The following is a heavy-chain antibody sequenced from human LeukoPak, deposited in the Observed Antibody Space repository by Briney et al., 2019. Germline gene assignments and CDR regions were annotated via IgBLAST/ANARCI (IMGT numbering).Heavy chain of an antibody. CDR1: GFTFSSYG. J-gene: IGHJ4*02. Sequence: GGSLRLSCAASGFTFSSYGMHWVRQAPGKGLEWVAVIWYDGSNKYYADSVKGRFTFSRDNSKNTLYLQMNSLRAEDTAVYYCATGELRINYYFDYWGQGTLVTVSS. CDR3: ATGELRINYYFDY. V-gene: IGHV3-33*01. CDR2: IWYDGSNK. D-gene: IGHD1-7*01.